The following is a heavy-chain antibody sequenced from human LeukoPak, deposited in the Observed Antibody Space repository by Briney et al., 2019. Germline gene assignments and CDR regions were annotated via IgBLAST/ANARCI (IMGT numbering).Heavy chain of an antibody. J-gene: IGHJ4*02. V-gene: IGHV3-30*18. CDR3: AKDRAWIQLWSD. Sequence: GGSLRLSCAASGFTFSSYGMHWVRQAPGKGLEWVAVISYDGSKKYYADSVKGRFTISRDNSKSTLYLQINSLRVEDTAVYFCAKDRAWIQLWSDWGQGTPVTVSS. D-gene: IGHD5-18*01. CDR2: ISYDGSKK. CDR1: GFTFSSYG.